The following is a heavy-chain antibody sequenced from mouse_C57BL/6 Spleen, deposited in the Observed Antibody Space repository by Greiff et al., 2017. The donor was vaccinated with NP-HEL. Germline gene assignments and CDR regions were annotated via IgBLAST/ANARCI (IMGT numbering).Heavy chain of an antibody. V-gene: IGHV1-62-2*01. Sequence: VQLQQSGAELVKPGASVKLSCKASGYTFTEYTIHWVKQRSGQGLEWIGWFYPGSGSIKYNEKFKDKATLTADKSSSTVYMELSRLTSEDSAVYFCARHALYYYGSSSYAMDYWGQGTSVTVSS. CDR1: GYTFTEYT. D-gene: IGHD1-1*01. J-gene: IGHJ4*01. CDR2: FYPGSGSI. CDR3: ARHALYYYGSSSYAMDY.